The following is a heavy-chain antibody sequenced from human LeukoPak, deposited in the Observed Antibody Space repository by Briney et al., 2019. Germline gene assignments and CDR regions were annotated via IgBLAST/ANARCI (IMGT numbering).Heavy chain of an antibody. CDR3: ARELNPDDSVYYYYMDV. CDR2: ISSSSSYI. CDR1: GFTFSSHT. D-gene: IGHD3-3*01. V-gene: IGHV3-21*01. Sequence: GGSLRLSCAASGFTFSSHTINWVRQAPGKGLEWVSSISSSSSYIYYADSVKGRFTISRDNAKNSLYLQMNSLRAEDTAVYYRARELNPDDSVYYYYMDVWGKGTTVTISS. J-gene: IGHJ6*03.